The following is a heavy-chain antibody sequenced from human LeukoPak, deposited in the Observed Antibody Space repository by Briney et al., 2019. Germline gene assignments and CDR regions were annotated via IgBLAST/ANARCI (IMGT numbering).Heavy chain of an antibody. CDR2: ISGSGGST. CDR1: GFTFSSYA. D-gene: IGHD3-10*01. Sequence: GASLRLSCAASGFTFSSYAMSWVRQAPGKGLEWVSAISGSGGSTYYADSVKGRFTISRDNSKNTLYLQMNSLRAEDTAVYYRATLKSDYYGSGSNLLRTNWFDPWGQGTLVTVSS. CDR3: ATLKSDYYGSGSNLLRTNWFDP. J-gene: IGHJ5*02. V-gene: IGHV3-23*01.